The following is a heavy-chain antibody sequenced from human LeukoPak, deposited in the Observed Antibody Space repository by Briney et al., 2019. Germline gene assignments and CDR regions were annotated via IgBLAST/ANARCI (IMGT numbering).Heavy chain of an antibody. CDR2: ISSHGYS. V-gene: IGHV3-64*01. D-gene: IGHD2-21*02. Sequence: PGGSLRLSCAASGFDFRSYDMHWVRQAPGKGLEYVSAISSHGYSYYANSVKGRFCIPRDNSKNTLYLQMGNLRAEDTAVYFCARDWAYCGGACSKPNWYFDLWGRGTLVTVSS. CDR3: ARDWAYCGGACSKPNWYFDL. J-gene: IGHJ2*01. CDR1: GFDFRSYD.